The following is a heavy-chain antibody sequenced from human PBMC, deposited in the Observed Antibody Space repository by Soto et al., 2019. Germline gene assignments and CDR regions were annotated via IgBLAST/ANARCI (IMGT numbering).Heavy chain of an antibody. D-gene: IGHD6-13*01. J-gene: IGHJ2*01. CDR2: INHSGGT. CDR3: ADGIRDICTVSDFLLNRSSDL. V-gene: IGHV4-34*01. Sequence: GKGLEWIWEINHSGGTNYNPSLKSRVTISVDTSKNQFSLRLSSVTAADTFFFQAADGIRDICTVSDFLLNRSSDL.